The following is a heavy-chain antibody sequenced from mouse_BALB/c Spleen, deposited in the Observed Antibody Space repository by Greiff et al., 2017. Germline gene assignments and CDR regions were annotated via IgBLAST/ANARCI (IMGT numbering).Heavy chain of an antibody. D-gene: IGHD4-1*01. V-gene: IGHV1-9*01. CDR2: ILPGSGST. CDR3: ARRRRTGRGYAMDY. CDR1: GYTFSSYW. Sequence: VQLQQSGAELMKPGASVKISCKATGYTFSSYWIEWVKQRPGHGLEWIGEILPGSGSTNYNEKFKGKATFTADTSSNTAYMQLSSLTSEDSAVYYCARRRRTGRGYAMDYWGQGTSVTVSS. J-gene: IGHJ4*01.